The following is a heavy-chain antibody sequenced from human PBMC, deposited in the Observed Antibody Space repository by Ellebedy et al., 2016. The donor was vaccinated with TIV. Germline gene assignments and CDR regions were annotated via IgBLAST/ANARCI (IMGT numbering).Heavy chain of an antibody. V-gene: IGHV3-23*01. J-gene: IGHJ4*02. CDR2: ISGSGGT. CDR3: ARGSAAPDY. D-gene: IGHD2-2*01. CDR1: EFTFSSYA. Sequence: GESLKISCAASEFTFSSYAMTWVRQAPGKGLEWVSAISGSGGTYYADSVKGRFTISRHNSRNTVYLQRNSRRAEDTAEYYCARGSAAPDYWGQGTLVTVSS.